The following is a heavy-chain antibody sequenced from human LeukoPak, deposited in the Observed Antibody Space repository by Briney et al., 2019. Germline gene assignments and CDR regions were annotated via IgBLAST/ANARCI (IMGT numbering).Heavy chain of an antibody. CDR2: MYHSGTT. CDR1: GYSISSGYY. J-gene: IGHJ4*02. CDR3: ARIELVGATPYYFDY. V-gene: IGHV4-38-2*02. Sequence: SETLSLTCTVSGYSISSGYYWGWIRQPPGKGLEWIGSMYHSGTTYYNPSLTSRVTISIDTSKNQFSLKLTSVTAADTAVYYCARIELVGATPYYFDYWGQGTLVTVSS. D-gene: IGHD1-26*01.